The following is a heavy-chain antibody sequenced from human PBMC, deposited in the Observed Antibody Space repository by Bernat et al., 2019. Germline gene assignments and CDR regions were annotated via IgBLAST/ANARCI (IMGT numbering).Heavy chain of an antibody. J-gene: IGHJ3*02. D-gene: IGHD2-15*01. V-gene: IGHV4-34*01. CDR3: ARGDVVASDAFDI. CDR2: INHSGST. Sequence: QVQLQQWGAGLLKPSETLSLTCAVYGGSFSGYYWSWIRQPPGKGLEWIGEINHSGSTNYNPSLKSRVTISVDTSKNQFSLKLSFVTAADTAVYYCARGDVVASDAFDIWGQGTMVTVSS. CDR1: GGSFSGYY.